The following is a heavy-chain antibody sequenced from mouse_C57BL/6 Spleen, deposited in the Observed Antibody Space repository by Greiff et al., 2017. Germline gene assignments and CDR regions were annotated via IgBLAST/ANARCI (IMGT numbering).Heavy chain of an antibody. CDR3: TLYYSNYERFAY. J-gene: IGHJ3*01. D-gene: IGHD2-5*01. CDR1: GFTFSNYW. CDR2: IRLKSDNYAT. V-gene: IGHV6-3*01. Sequence: EVKLQESGGGLVQPGGSMKLSCVASGFTFSNYWMNWVRQSPEKGLEWVAQIRLKSDNYATHYAESVKGRFTISRDDSKSSVYLQMNNLRAEDTGIYYCTLYYSNYERFAYWGQGTLVTVSA.